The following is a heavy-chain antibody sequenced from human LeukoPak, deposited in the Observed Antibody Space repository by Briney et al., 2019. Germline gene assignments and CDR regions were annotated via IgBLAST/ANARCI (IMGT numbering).Heavy chain of an antibody. CDR3: ARDRDILTGLDAFDI. V-gene: IGHV3-21*01. CDR2: ISSSSSYI. Sequence: GGSLRLSCAASGFTFSSYSMNWVRQAPGRGLEWVSSISSSSSYIYYADSVKGRFTISRDNAKNSLYLQMNSLRAEDTAVYYCARDRDILTGLDAFDIWGQGTMVTVSS. CDR1: GFTFSSYS. D-gene: IGHD3-9*01. J-gene: IGHJ3*02.